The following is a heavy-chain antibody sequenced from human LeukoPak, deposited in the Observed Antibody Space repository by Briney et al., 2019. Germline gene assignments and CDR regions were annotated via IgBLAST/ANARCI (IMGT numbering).Heavy chain of an antibody. J-gene: IGHJ3*02. D-gene: IGHD2-2*01. CDR2: IYSSGNT. V-gene: IGHV4-39*07. Sequence: PSETLSLTCTVSGGSISSNTYYWGWIRQPPGKVLEWIGNIYSSGNTYYNPSLKSRVTISIDTSKNQFSLKLSSVTAADTAIYYCARDFIVVVPPAHKDILGRYAFDIWGQGTMVTVSS. CDR1: GGSISSNTYY. CDR3: ARDFIVVVPPAHKDILGRYAFDI.